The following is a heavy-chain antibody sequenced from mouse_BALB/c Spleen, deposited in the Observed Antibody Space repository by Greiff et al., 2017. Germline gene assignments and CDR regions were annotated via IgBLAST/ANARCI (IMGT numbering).Heavy chain of an antibody. CDR3: VRQYYTYFDY. V-gene: IGHV10-1*02. D-gene: IGHD2-12*01. CDR1: GFTFNTYA. Sequence: EVKLVESGGGLVQPKGSLKLSCAASGFTFNTYAMNWVRQAPGKGLEWVARIRSKSNNYATYYADSVKDRFTISRDDSQSMLYLQMNNLKTEDTAMYYCVRQYYTYFDYWGQGTTLTVSS. CDR2: IRSKSNNYAT. J-gene: IGHJ2*01.